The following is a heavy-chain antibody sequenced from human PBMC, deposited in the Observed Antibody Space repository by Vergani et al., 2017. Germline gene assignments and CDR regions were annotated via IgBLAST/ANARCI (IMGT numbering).Heavy chain of an antibody. Sequence: QVQLQESGPGLVKPSETLSLTCTVSGGSISSYYWSWIRQPPGKGLEWIGCFYYSGSTNYNPPLKSRVTISVDTSKNQFSLKLSSETSADTAVYYCAREQNWFDPWGQGTLVTVSS. CDR3: AREQNWFDP. J-gene: IGHJ5*02. V-gene: IGHV4-59*01. CDR1: GGSISSYY. CDR2: FYYSGST.